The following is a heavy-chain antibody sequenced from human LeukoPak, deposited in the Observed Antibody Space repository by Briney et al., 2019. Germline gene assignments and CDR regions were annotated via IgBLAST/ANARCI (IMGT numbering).Heavy chain of an antibody. J-gene: IGHJ4*02. CDR3: ARDTLYDSSGYSPFDY. D-gene: IGHD3-22*01. CDR2: ISAYNGNT. Sequence: ASVKVSCKAPGYTFTSYGISWVRQAPGQGLEWMGWISAYNGNTNYAQKLQGRVTMTTDTSTSTAYMELRSLRSDDTAVYYCARDTLYDSSGYSPFDYWGQGTLVTVSS. CDR1: GYTFTSYG. V-gene: IGHV1-18*01.